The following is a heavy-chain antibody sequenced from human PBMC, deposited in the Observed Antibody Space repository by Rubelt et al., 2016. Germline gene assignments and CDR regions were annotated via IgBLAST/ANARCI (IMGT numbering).Heavy chain of an antibody. CDR1: GYTFTSYA. V-gene: IGHV1-2*06. CDR3: ARGEVAVPAATRQNWGFDP. J-gene: IGHJ5*02. CDR2: IHPNSGGT. Sequence: QVQLVQSGAEVKKPGASVKVSCKASGYTFTSYAMHWVRQAPGRRLEWMGRIHPNSGGTNYAQKFQGRVTRTRDTSISTAYMGLSRLRSDDTAVYYCARGEVAVPAATRQNWGFDPWGQGTLVTVSS. D-gene: IGHD2-2*01.